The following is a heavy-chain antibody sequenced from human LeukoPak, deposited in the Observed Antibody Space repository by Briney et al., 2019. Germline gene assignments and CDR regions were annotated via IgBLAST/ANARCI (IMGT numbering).Heavy chain of an antibody. Sequence: ASVQVSCKASGYTFTSYGISWVRQAPGQGLEWMGWISAYNGNTNYAQKLQGRVTMTTDTPTSTAYMELRSLRSDDTAVYYCARLCSSGWYNWFDPWGQGTLVTVSS. V-gene: IGHV1-18*01. CDR3: ARLCSSGWYNWFDP. CDR2: ISAYNGNT. D-gene: IGHD6-19*01. J-gene: IGHJ5*02. CDR1: GYTFTSYG.